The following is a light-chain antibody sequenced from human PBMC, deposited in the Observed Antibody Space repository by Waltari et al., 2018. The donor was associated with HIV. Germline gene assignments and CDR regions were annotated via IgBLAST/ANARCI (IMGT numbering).Light chain of an antibody. V-gene: IGLV1-51*01. CDR2: END. CDR1: TSNIATKF. J-gene: IGLJ2*01. CDR3: QTWDSGLNAIV. Sequence: QSLLTQPPSVSAAPGQQVTISCSGTTSNIATKFLSSYRPAPGAAPKLLIFENDHRAAGIPDRFSASTFGASAALTITALQGDDEADYYCQTWDSGLNAIVFGAGTKLTVL.